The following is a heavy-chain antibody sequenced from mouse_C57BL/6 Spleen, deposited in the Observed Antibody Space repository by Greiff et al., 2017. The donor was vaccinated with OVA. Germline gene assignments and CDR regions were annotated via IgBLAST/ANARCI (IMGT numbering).Heavy chain of an antibody. J-gene: IGHJ2*01. V-gene: IGHV1-80*01. CDR1: GYAFSSYW. CDR2: IYPGDGDT. D-gene: IGHD2-1*01. Sequence: QVHVKQSGAELVKPGASVKISCKASGYAFSSYWMNWVKQRPGKGLEWIGQIYPGDGDTNYNGKFKGKATLTADKSSSTAYMQLSSLTSEDSAVYFCARYYYGNPDYFDYWGQGTTLTVSS. CDR3: ARYYYGNPDYFDY.